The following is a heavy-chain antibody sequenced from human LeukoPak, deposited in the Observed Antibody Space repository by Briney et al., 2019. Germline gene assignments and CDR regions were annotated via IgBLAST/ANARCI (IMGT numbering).Heavy chain of an antibody. CDR1: GYTLTSYD. CDR3: ARNSVVVVAATFQECAAFDI. V-gene: IGHV1-2*02. Sequence: ASVKVSCKASGYTLTSYDINWVRQAPGQGLEWMGWINPNSGGTNYAQKFQGRVTMTRDTSISTAYMELSRLRSDDTAVYYCARNSVVVVAATFQECAAFDIWGQGTMVTVSS. D-gene: IGHD2-15*01. J-gene: IGHJ3*02. CDR2: INPNSGGT.